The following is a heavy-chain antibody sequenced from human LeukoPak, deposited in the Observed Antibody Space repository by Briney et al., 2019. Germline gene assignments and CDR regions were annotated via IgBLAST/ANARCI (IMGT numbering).Heavy chain of an antibody. CDR2: ISAYNGNT. D-gene: IGHD3-22*01. V-gene: IGHV1-18*01. CDR3: ARDATDSSGYPFFDY. CDR1: GYTFTSYG. J-gene: IGHJ4*02. Sequence: ASVKVSCKASGYTFTSYGISWVRQAPGQGLEWMGWISAYNGNTNYAQKLQGRVTMTTDTSTSTAYMELRSLRSDDTAAYYCARDATDSSGYPFFDYWGQGTLVTVSS.